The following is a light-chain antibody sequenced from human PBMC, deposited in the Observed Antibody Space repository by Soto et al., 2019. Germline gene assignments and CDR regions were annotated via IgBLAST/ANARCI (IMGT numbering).Light chain of an antibody. V-gene: IGLV2-14*01. CDR2: EVS. CDR1: SSDVGIYNY. J-gene: IGLJ1*01. CDR3: SSYTTSSTRV. Sequence: LTQPASVSGSPGQSIAISCTGSSSDVGIYNYVSWYQQHPGKVPKLIIYEVSNRPSGVPNRFSGSKSGNTASLTISGLQAEDEADYYCSSYTTSSTRVFGTGTKVTVL.